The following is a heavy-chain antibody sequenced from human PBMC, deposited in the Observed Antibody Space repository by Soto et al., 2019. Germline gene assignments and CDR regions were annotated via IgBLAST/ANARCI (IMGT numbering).Heavy chain of an antibody. D-gene: IGHD5-12*01. CDR2: IYYSGST. CDR3: ARVVYDRYYYYYMDV. V-gene: IGHV4-59*01. Sequence: SETLSLTCTVSGGSISSYYWSWIRQPPGKGLEWIGYIYYSGSTNYNPSLKSRVTISVDTSKNQFSLKLSSVTAADTAVYYCARVVYDRYYYYYMDVWGKGTTVTVSS. CDR1: GGSISSYY. J-gene: IGHJ6*03.